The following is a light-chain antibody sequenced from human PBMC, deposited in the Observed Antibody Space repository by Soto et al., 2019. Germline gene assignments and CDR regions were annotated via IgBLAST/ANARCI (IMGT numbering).Light chain of an antibody. V-gene: IGKV1-5*01. CDR1: QSIDSW. J-gene: IGKJ5*01. CDR3: QQYHRSSIT. Sequence: DIQMTQSPSTLSASVGDRVTITCRASQSIDSWSAWYQQKPGKAPNLLIYDASTLERGVPSRFSGTGSGTEFTLTISSLQPDDFATYYCQQYHRSSITFGQGTRLEIK. CDR2: DAS.